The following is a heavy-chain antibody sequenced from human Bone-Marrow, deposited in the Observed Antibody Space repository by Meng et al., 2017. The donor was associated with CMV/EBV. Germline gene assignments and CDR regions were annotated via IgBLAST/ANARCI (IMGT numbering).Heavy chain of an antibody. V-gene: IGHV3-21*01. CDR1: GFSFSAYA. CDR3: VKSWDGMGV. D-gene: IGHD6-13*01. Sequence: GASLKISCAASGFSFSAYAMNWVRQAPGKGLEWVSSISSTGTYIYYTESVKGRFTTSRDNAKNSLYLQMNSLRAEDTAVYYCVKSWDGMGVWGQGTTVTVSS. J-gene: IGHJ6*02. CDR2: ISSTGTYI.